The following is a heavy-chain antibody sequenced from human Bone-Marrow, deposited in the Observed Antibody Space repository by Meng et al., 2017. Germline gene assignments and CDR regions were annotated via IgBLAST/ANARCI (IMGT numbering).Heavy chain of an antibody. D-gene: IGHD2-15*01. CDR3: AREMGVYCSGGSCYSGDYYFDY. CDR2: INAGNGNT. J-gene: IGHJ4*02. Sequence: GGSLRLSCKASGYTFTSYAMHWVRQAPGQRLEWMGWINAGNGNTKYSQKFQGRVTITRDTSASTAYMELSSLRSEDTAVYYCAREMGVYCSGGSCYSGDYYFDYWGQGTLVTVSS. V-gene: IGHV1-3*01. CDR1: GYTFTSYA.